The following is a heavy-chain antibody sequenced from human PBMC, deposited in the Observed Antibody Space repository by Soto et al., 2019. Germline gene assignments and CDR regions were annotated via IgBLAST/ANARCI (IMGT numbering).Heavy chain of an antibody. CDR2: IYYSGRT. CDR3: ARQRTTVVTQAYFDH. V-gene: IGHV4-39*01. Sequence: TSETLSLTCIVSGESMSSSSYYWGWIRHPPGKGLERLGSIYYSGRTYYNPSFKSRVTISIDTSKNQFSLKLSSVTATDTAVYYCARQRTTVVTQAYFDHWGQGALVTVSS. CDR1: GESMSSSSYY. J-gene: IGHJ4*02. D-gene: IGHD2-21*02.